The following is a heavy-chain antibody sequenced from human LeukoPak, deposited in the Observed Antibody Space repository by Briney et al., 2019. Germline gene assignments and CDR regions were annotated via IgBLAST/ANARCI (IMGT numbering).Heavy chain of an antibody. V-gene: IGHV3-30*02. Sequence: GGSLRLSCAASGFTFSSYGMHWVRQAPGKGLEWVAFIRYDGSNKYYADSVKGRFTISRDNSKNTLYLQMNSLRAEDTAVYYCARGGPNYSSGYYEWFDPWGQGTLVTVSS. CDR2: IRYDGSNK. J-gene: IGHJ5*02. CDR1: GFTFSSYG. D-gene: IGHD3-22*01. CDR3: ARGGPNYSSGYYEWFDP.